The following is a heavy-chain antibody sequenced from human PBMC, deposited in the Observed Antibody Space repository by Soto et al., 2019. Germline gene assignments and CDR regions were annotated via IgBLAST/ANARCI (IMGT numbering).Heavy chain of an antibody. J-gene: IGHJ5*02. Sequence: EVQLLESGGGLVQPGGSLRLSCAASGISFSSYAMSWVRQAPGRGLDWVSYISTSSSTIYYADSVKGRFTISRDISKSSLYLQMISLRDEDTALYFFGTDLGYYVNTSPSWGQGTLVTVSS. D-gene: IGHD3-3*01. CDR2: ISTSSSTI. CDR3: GTDLGYYVNTSPS. V-gene: IGHV3-48*02. CDR1: GISFSSYA.